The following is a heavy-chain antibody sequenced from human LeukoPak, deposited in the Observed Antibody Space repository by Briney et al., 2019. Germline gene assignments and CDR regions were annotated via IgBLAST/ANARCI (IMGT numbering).Heavy chain of an antibody. V-gene: IGHV4-34*01. CDR3: ARGPTISETVYFDY. CDR1: GGSFSAYY. D-gene: IGHD1-1*01. CDR2: VNHRGDT. J-gene: IGHJ4*02. Sequence: NPSETLSLTCAVYGGSFSAYYWSWIRQSPGKGLQWIAEVNHRGDTNYNPSVKGRVTISVDTSKNQFSLKVTSLTAADTAVYYCARGPTISETVYFDYWGQGTLVTVSS.